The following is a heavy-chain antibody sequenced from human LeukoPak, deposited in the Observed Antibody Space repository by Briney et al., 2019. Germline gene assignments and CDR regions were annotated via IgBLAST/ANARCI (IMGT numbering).Heavy chain of an antibody. CDR2: INHSGST. J-gene: IGHJ4*02. CDR1: GGSFSGYY. CDR3: ARGEYYYDSSGYYYGY. Sequence: PSEILSLTCAVYGGSFSGYYWSWIRQPPGKGLEWIGEINHSGSTNYNPSLKSRVTISVDTSKNQFSLKLSSVTAADTAVYYCARGEYYYDSSGYYYGYWGQGTLVTVSS. V-gene: IGHV4-34*01. D-gene: IGHD3-22*01.